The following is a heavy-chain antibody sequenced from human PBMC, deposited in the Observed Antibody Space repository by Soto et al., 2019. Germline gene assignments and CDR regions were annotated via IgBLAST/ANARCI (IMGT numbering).Heavy chain of an antibody. CDR3: ARYPSQLMVRAKVDYYYGMDV. V-gene: IGHV5-51*01. J-gene: IGHJ6*02. CDR2: IYPGDSDT. D-gene: IGHD3-10*01. Sequence: GESLKISCKGSGYSFTSYWIGWVRQMPGKGLEWMGIIYPGDSDTRYSPSFQGQVTISADKSISTAYLQWSSLKASDTAVYYCARYPSQLMVRAKVDYYYGMDVWGQGTTVTVSS. CDR1: GYSFTSYW.